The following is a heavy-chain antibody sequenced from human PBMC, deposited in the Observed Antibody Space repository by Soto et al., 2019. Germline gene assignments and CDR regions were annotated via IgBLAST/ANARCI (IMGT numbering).Heavy chain of an antibody. CDR1: GFTFGYYA. J-gene: IGHJ6*02. V-gene: IGHV3-49*04. D-gene: IGHD3-10*01. Sequence: PGGSLRLSCTASGFTFGYYAMSWVRQSPGKGLEWVGFIRSKAYGGTTEYAASVKGRFTISRDDSKSIAYLQMNSLKTEDTAVYYCTTNYYYGSGSYYRQGDPQTKTYYYYGMDVWGQGTTVTVSS. CDR3: TTNYYYGSGSYYRQGDPQTKTYYYYGMDV. CDR2: IRSKAYGGTT.